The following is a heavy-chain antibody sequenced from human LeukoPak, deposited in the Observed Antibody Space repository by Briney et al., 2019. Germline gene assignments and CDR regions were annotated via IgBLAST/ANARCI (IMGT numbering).Heavy chain of an antibody. CDR3: ARGLPYYYDSSGYYLFDY. D-gene: IGHD3-22*01. V-gene: IGHV3-21*01. J-gene: IGHJ4*02. Sequence: GGSLRLSCVGSEFTFSSYSMNWVRQAPGKGLEWVSSISTSSIYIYYADSVKGRFTISRDNAKNSLYLQMSSLRAEDTAVYYCARGLPYYYDSSGYYLFDYWGQGTLVTVSS. CDR2: ISTSSIYI. CDR1: EFTFSSYS.